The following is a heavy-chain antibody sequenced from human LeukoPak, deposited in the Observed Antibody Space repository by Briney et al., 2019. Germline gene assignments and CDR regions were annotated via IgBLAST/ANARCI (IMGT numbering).Heavy chain of an antibody. CDR3: ARVIYLLWDAFDI. CDR2: ISYDGSNK. V-gene: IGHV3-30-3*01. Sequence: PGRSLRLSCAASGFTFSSYAMHWVRQAPGKGLEWVAVISYDGSNKYYADSVKGRFTISRDNSKNTLYLQMNSLRAEDTAVYYCARVIYLLWDAFDIWGQGTMVTVSS. J-gene: IGHJ3*02. CDR1: GFTFSSYA. D-gene: IGHD3-10*01.